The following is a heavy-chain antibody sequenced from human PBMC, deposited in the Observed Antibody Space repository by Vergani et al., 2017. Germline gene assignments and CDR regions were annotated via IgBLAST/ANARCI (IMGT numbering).Heavy chain of an antibody. V-gene: IGHV4-59*01. D-gene: IGHD3-3*01. CDR3: ARGDDFWGGSNWYFDL. Sequence: QVQLQESGPGLVKPSETLSLTCTVSGGSISRYYWSWIRQPPGKGLGWIGYIYYSGSTNSNPALKSRVTISVDTSKNQFSLELSSVTAADTAVYYCARGDDFWGGSNWYFDLWGRGTLVTVSS. CDR2: IYYSGST. CDR1: GGSISRYY. J-gene: IGHJ2*01.